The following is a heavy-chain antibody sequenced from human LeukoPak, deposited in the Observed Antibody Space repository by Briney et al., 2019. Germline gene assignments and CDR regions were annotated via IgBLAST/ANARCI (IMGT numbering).Heavy chain of an antibody. V-gene: IGHV1-2*02. CDR2: INPNSGGT. Sequence: GASVKVSCKASGYTFTGYYMHWVRQAPGQGLEWMGWINPNSGGTNYAQKLQGRVTMTTDTSTSTAYMELRSLRSDDTAVYYCAREGFFVVPAAIDRDEKYYYYGMDVWGQGTTVTVSS. J-gene: IGHJ6*02. CDR1: GYTFTGYY. D-gene: IGHD2-2*02. CDR3: AREGFFVVPAAIDRDEKYYYYGMDV.